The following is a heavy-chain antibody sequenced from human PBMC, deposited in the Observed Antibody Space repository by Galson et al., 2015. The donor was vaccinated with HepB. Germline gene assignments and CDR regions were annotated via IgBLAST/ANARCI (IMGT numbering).Heavy chain of an antibody. V-gene: IGHV5-51*01. D-gene: IGHD3-10*01. CDR3: ARGSGSYYFGAFDI. J-gene: IGHJ3*02. Sequence: SGAEVKKPGESLEISCKGSGYSFTTYWIGWVRQMPGKGLEWMGMTYPGDSDTKYNPSFQGQVTISADKSISTAYLQWSSLKASDTAMYYCARGSGSYYFGAFDIWGQGTMVTVSS. CDR2: TYPGDSDT. CDR1: GYSFTTYW.